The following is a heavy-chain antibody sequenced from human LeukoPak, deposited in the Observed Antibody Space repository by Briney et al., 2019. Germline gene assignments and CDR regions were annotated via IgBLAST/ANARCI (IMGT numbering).Heavy chain of an antibody. J-gene: IGHJ4*02. D-gene: IGHD3-3*01. CDR1: GGSISSGDYY. CDR2: IYYSGST. CDR3: ARSLTIFGVVTD. V-gene: IGHV4-30-4*08. Sequence: SQTLSLTCTVSGGSISSGDYYWSWIRQPPGKGLEWIGYIYYSGSTYYHPSLKSRVTISVDPSKNQCSLKLSSVTAADTAVYYCARSLTIFGVVTDWGQGTLVTVSS.